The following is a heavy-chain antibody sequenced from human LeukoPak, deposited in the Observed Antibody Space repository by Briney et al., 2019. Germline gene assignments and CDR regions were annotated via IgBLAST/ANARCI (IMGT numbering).Heavy chain of an antibody. CDR2: INHSGST. Sequence: SETLSLTCTVYGESFSGYFWTWIRQPPGKGLEWIGEINHSGSTNYNPSLKSRVTMSVDTSRNQFSLKLSSVTAADTAVYYCARDRGVVTAINDAFDIWGQGTMVTVSS. J-gene: IGHJ3*02. V-gene: IGHV4-34*01. CDR1: GESFSGYF. D-gene: IGHD2-21*02. CDR3: ARDRGVVTAINDAFDI.